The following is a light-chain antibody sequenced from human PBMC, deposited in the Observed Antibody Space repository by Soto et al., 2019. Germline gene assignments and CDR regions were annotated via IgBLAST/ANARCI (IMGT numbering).Light chain of an antibody. Sequence: QSVLTQPPSVSGSPGQSVTISCTGTISDVGFYARVSWYQQPPGTAPKLLIYDVTSRPSGVPDRFSGSQSGKTASLTISGLQAEDEADYYCSSYTSSSTYVFGTGTK. CDR2: DVT. CDR1: ISDVGFYAR. V-gene: IGLV2-18*02. J-gene: IGLJ1*01. CDR3: SSYTSSSTYV.